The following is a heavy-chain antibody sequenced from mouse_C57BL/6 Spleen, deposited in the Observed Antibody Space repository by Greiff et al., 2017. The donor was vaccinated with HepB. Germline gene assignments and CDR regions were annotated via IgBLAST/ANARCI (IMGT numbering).Heavy chain of an antibody. J-gene: IGHJ2*01. CDR1: GYTFTSYW. D-gene: IGHD2-1*01. CDR3: ARPYGNFYYFDY. V-gene: IGHV1-61*01. Sequence: QVQLQQPGAELVRPGSSVKLSCKASGYTFTSYWMDWVKQRPGQGLEWIGNIYPSDSETHYNQKFKDKATLTVDKSSSTAYMQLSSLTSEDSAVYYCARPYGNFYYFDYWGQGTTLTVSS. CDR2: IYPSDSET.